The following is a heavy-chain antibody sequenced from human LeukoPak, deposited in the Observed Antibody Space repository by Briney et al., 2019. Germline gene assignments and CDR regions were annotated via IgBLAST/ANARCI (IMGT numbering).Heavy chain of an antibody. Sequence: GGSLRLSCAASGFTFSSYWMSWVRQAPGKGLEWVANIKQDGSEKYYVDSVKGRFTISRDNAKNSLYLQMNSLRAEDTAVYYCARELRGYYTDTFDMWGQGTMVTVSS. J-gene: IGHJ3*02. V-gene: IGHV3-7*01. CDR1: GFTFSSYW. D-gene: IGHD3-3*01. CDR3: ARELRGYYTDTFDM. CDR2: IKQDGSEK.